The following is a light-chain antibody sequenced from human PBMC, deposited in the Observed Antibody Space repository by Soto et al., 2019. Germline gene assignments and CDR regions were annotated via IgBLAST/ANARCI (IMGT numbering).Light chain of an antibody. V-gene: IGKV3-15*01. CDR2: AAS. Sequence: EIVMTQSPATLSVSPGERATLSCRASQSIYSNLAWYQQKPGQAPRLLTYAASTRATGIPARFSGSGSGTEFTLTISSLQSVDFAIYSCQQYNTWPLTFGGGTKVEIK. CDR1: QSIYSN. J-gene: IGKJ4*01. CDR3: QQYNTWPLT.